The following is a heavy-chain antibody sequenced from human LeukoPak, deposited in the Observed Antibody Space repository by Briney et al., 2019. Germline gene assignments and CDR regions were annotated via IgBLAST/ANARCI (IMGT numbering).Heavy chain of an antibody. CDR3: ARVTGPSGSYVDY. D-gene: IGHD1-26*01. V-gene: IGHV4-31*03. Sequence: SETLSLTCTVSGGSISSGGYYWSWIRQHPGKGLEWIGYIYYSGSTYYNPSLKSRVTISVDTSKNQFSLKLSSVTAADTAVYYCARVTGPSGSYVDYWGQGTLVTVSS. CDR1: GGSISSGGYY. J-gene: IGHJ4*02. CDR2: IYYSGST.